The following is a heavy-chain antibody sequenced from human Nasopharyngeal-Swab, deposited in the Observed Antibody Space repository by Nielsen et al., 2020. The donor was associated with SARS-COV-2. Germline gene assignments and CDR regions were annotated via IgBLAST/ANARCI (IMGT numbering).Heavy chain of an antibody. CDR3: ARDGGTAGTTSWYDAFDI. V-gene: IGHV4-59*12. CDR1: GDSISSYY. D-gene: IGHD1-1*01. CDR2: IYYSGSA. J-gene: IGHJ3*02. Sequence: SETLSLTCTVSGDSISSYYWSWIRQPPGKGLEWIGHIYYSGSANYNPSLKSRVTISVDTSKNQFSLKLSSVTAADTAVYYCARDGGTAGTTSWYDAFDIWGQGTMVTVSS.